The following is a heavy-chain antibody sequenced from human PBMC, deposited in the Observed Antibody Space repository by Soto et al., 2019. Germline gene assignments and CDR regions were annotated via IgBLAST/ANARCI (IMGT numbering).Heavy chain of an antibody. CDR3: SRSLNS. Sequence: EVQLMESGGGLVQPGGSLRLSCAASGFTFSTYWMDWVRQTPGKGLEWVANINQDGSAKNYVDSVKGRFTISRDNAKNSLYLQMSSLTAEDSALYYFSRSLNSWGQGTLVTVSS. CDR2: INQDGSAK. J-gene: IGHJ4*02. V-gene: IGHV3-7*03. CDR1: GFTFSTYW.